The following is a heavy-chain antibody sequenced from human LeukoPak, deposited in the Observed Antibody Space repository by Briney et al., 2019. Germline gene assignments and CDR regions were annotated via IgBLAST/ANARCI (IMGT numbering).Heavy chain of an antibody. CDR2: ISSSSSYI. CDR1: GLRFSRYS. V-gene: IGHV3-21*01. D-gene: IGHD3-9*01. Sequence: GGSLRLSCAASGLRFSRYSMNWVRQAPGKGLEWVSSISSSSSYIFYADSVKGRFTISRDNAKNSLYLQMSSLRAEDTAVYYCAKDYHDILTGYSSTSDYWGQGTLVTVSS. CDR3: AKDYHDILTGYSSTSDY. J-gene: IGHJ4*02.